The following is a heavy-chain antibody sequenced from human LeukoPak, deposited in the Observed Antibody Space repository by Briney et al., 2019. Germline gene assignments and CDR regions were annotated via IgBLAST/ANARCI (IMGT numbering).Heavy chain of an antibody. CDR1: GYSLSVVS. CDR2: FDPEDGEA. V-gene: IGHV1-24*01. Sequence: ASVKVSCKVSGYSLSVVSMHWVRQAPGKGLEWMGSFDPEDGEAIYAQRFQGRVTMTDDTSTHTAYMEVNSLRSEHTAVYYCATDIQQLVLFAYWGQGTLVTVSS. CDR3: ATDIQQLVLFAY. D-gene: IGHD6-13*01. J-gene: IGHJ4*02.